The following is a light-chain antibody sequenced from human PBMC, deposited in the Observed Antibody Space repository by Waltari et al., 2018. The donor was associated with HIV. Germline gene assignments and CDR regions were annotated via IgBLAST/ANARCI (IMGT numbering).Light chain of an antibody. Sequence: DIVMTQSPLSLPVTPGEVASISCRSSQSLLHGSGFDYVDWYLQKPGQPPQLLIYLGSNRASGVSDRFSGSGSGTDFTLEISKVEPEDVGVYFCMQSLQTPLTFGGGTKVE. J-gene: IGKJ4*01. V-gene: IGKV2-28*01. CDR1: QSLLHGSGFDY. CDR3: MQSLQTPLT. CDR2: LGS.